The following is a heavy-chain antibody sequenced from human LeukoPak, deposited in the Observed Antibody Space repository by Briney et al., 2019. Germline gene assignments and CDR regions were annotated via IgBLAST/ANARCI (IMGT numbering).Heavy chain of an antibody. Sequence: SETPSLTCTVGGGSLSGHYWGWIRQPPGKGLELVGHIYYTGTTFYNPSLNSRVTITLDTSRNQFSLRLTSVIAADTAVYYCARFSWGCSTASCYLTNWGQGALVTVSS. D-gene: IGHD2-2*01. V-gene: IGHV4-59*11. CDR3: ARFSWGCSTASCYLTN. CDR1: GGSLSGHY. CDR2: IYYTGTT. J-gene: IGHJ4*02.